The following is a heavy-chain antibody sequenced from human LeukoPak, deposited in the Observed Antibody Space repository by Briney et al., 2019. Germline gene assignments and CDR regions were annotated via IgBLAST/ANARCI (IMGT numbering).Heavy chain of an antibody. CDR3: ARELYNWNGRRHAIDI. V-gene: IGHV4-4*07. CDR2: IYTSGST. J-gene: IGHJ3*02. D-gene: IGHD1-20*01. CDR1: GGSISSYY. Sequence: SETLSLTCTVSGGSISSYYWSWIRQPAGKGLEWIGRIYTSGSTNYNPSLKSRVTMSVDTSRSQFSLKLTSVTAADTAVYYCARELYNWNGRRHAIDIWGQGTMVTVSS.